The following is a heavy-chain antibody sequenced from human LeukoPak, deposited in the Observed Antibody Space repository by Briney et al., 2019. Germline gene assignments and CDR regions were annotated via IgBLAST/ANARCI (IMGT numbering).Heavy chain of an antibody. CDR3: TRGGAYCGGDCSDC. D-gene: IGHD2-21*02. Sequence: GGSLRLSCTASGFTFGGYAMSWVRQAPGKGLEWVGFIRSKAYGGTTEYAASVKGRFTISRDDSKSIAYLQMNSLKTEDTAVYYCTRGGAYCGGDCSDCWGQGTLVTVSS. CDR2: IRSKAYGGTT. J-gene: IGHJ4*02. CDR1: GFTFGGYA. V-gene: IGHV3-49*04.